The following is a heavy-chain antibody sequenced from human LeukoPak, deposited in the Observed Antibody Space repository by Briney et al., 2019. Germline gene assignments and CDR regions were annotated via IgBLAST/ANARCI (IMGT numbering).Heavy chain of an antibody. V-gene: IGHV4-34*01. Sequence: SETLSLTCAVYGGSFSDYYWTWIRQPPGKGLEWIGEINHSGSTNYNPSLKSRVTMSVDTSNHQFSLKLTSVTAPDTAIYYCARGGRYSGSSPLDYWGQGTTVTVSS. J-gene: IGHJ4*03. CDR1: GGSFSDYY. CDR3: ARGGRYSGSSPLDY. CDR2: INHSGST. D-gene: IGHD6-6*01.